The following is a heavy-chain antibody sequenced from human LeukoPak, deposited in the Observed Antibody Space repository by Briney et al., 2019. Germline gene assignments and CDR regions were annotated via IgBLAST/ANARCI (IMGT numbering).Heavy chain of an antibody. V-gene: IGHV3-15*01. J-gene: IGHJ4*02. D-gene: IGHD3-10*01. Sequence: PGGSLRLSCAASGSTFSNAWMSWVRQTPGKGLEWVGRIKSKTDGGTTDYAAPVKGRFTISRDDSKNTLYLQMNSLKTEDTAVYYCTIDSPALLVDYWGQGTLVTVSS. CDR3: TIDSPALLVDY. CDR1: GSTFSNAW. CDR2: IKSKTDGGTT.